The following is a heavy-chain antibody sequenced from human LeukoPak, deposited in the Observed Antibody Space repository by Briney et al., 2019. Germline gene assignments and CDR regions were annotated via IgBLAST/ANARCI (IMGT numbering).Heavy chain of an antibody. V-gene: IGHV4-39*07. Sequence: PSETLSLTRTVSGDSISSNNYYWAWIRQPPGKGLEWIGSIPYSGSTYYNPSLKSRVTMSVDTSKNQFSLKLSSVTAADTAVYYCARCKDYYVSGSYYKTFDYWGQGTLVTVSS. CDR3: ARCKDYYVSGSYYKTFDY. CDR1: GDSISSNNYY. CDR2: IPYSGST. D-gene: IGHD3-10*01. J-gene: IGHJ4*02.